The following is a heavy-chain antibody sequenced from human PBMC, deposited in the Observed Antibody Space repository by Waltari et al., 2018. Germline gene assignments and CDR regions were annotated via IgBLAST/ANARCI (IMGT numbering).Heavy chain of an antibody. D-gene: IGHD5-18*01. CDR3: ARDGSYTAMVS. J-gene: IGHJ4*02. V-gene: IGHV4-59*11. CDR1: GGSISSHY. CDR2: IYYSGST. Sequence: QVQLQESGPGLVKPSETLSLTCTVSGGSISSHYWSWIRQPPGKGLEGIGYIYYSGSTNDNPSLKSRVTISGDTSKNQFSLKLSSVTAADTAVYYCARDGSYTAMVSWGQGTLVTVSS.